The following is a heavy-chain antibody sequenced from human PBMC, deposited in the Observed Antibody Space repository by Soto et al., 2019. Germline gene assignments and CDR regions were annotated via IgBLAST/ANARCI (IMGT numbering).Heavy chain of an antibody. CDR3: AKAFYNGNSDFGY. Sequence: EVHLVESGGGMVQPGGPLRLSCAASGFSCSNYWMTWVRQAPGKGLEWVANINPDGGAKYYVESVKGRFSISRDNAKNSLYLQMSSLRAEDTAVYYCAKAFYNGNSDFGYWGQGTLVTVSS. J-gene: IGHJ4*02. CDR1: GFSCSNYW. D-gene: IGHD3-10*01. V-gene: IGHV3-7*05. CDR2: INPDGGAK.